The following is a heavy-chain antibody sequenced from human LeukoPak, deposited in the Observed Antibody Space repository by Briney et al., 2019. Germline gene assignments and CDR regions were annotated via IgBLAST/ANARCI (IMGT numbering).Heavy chain of an antibody. CDR3: ARGLRFLEWLLWEDGAFDI. D-gene: IGHD3-3*01. V-gene: IGHV4-59*12. Sequence: SETLSLTCTVSGGSISSYYWSWIRQPPGKGLEWIGYIYYSGSTNYNPSLKSRVTISVDTSKNQFSLKLSSVTAADTAVYYCARGLRFLEWLLWEDGAFDIWGQGTMVTVSS. CDR1: GGSISSYY. J-gene: IGHJ3*02. CDR2: IYYSGST.